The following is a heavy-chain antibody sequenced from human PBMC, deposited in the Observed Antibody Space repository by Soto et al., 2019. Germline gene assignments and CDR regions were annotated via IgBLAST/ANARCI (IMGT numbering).Heavy chain of an antibody. CDR2: IYWNDDK. Sequence: QITLKESGPTLVKPTQTLTLTCTFSGFPLSTSGLGVAWIRQPPGKALEWLALIYWNDDKRYSPSLKSRLTITKGTSQNQVVLTMTNMDPMDTATYFGANRPAAGRDYWGQGTLVTVSS. CDR1: GFPLSTSGLG. CDR3: ANRPAAGRDY. J-gene: IGHJ4*02. V-gene: IGHV2-5*01.